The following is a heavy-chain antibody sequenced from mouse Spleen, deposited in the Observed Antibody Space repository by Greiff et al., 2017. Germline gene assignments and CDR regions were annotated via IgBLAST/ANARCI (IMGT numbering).Heavy chain of an antibody. V-gene: IGHV3-6*01. D-gene: IGHD1-2*01. Sequence: EVKLMESGPGLVKPSQSLSLTCSVTGYSITSGYYWNWIRQFPGNKLEWMGYISYDGSNNYNPSLKNRISITRDTSKNQFFLKLNSVTTEDTATYYCARDGYLGLDYWGQGTTLTVSS. J-gene: IGHJ2*01. CDR1: GYSITSGYY. CDR2: ISYDGSN. CDR3: ARDGYLGLDY.